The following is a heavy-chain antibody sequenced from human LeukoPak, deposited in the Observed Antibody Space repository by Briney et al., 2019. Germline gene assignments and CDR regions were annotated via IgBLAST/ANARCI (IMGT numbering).Heavy chain of an antibody. CDR2: ISSSSSYI. V-gene: IGHV3-21*01. Sequence: GGSLRLSCAASGFTFSSYSMNWVRQAPGKGLEWVSSISSSSSYIYYADSLKGRLTISRDNAKNSLDLQMNSLRAEDTAVYYCARDADSSSWSMYYYYGMDVWGQGTTVTVSS. CDR3: ARDADSSSWSMYYYYGMDV. J-gene: IGHJ6*02. CDR1: GFTFSSYS. D-gene: IGHD6-13*01.